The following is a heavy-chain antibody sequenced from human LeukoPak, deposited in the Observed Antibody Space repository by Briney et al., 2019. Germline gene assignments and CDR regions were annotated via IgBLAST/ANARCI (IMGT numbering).Heavy chain of an antibody. CDR1: GFTFSSYV. D-gene: IGHD7-27*01. V-gene: IGHV3-33*01. CDR2: IWYDGFNK. Sequence: GRSLRLSCAASGFTFSSYVMHWVRQAPGKGLEWVAVIWYDGFNKYYADSVKGRFAISRDNSKNTLYLQMNSLRAEDTAVYYCARDLGNWGWNDFWGQGTLVTVSS. CDR3: ARDLGNWGWNDF. J-gene: IGHJ4*02.